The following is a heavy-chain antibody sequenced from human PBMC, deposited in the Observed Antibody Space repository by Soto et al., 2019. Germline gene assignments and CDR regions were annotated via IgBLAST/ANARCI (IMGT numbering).Heavy chain of an antibody. CDR3: TKDRYCSGGSCSGDFDF. V-gene: IGHV3-23*01. D-gene: IGHD2-15*01. CDR2: ISGSGSST. CDR1: GFSFSSYA. Sequence: PGGSLRLSCAASGFSFSSYAMSWVRQAPGRGPEWVSAISGSGSSTYYADSVKGRFTISRDISKNTLYLQMNSLRAEDTAVYYCTKDRYCSGGSCSGDFDFWGQGTLVTVSS. J-gene: IGHJ4*02.